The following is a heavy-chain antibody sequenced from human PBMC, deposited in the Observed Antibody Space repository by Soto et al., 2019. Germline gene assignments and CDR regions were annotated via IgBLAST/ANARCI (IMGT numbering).Heavy chain of an antibody. V-gene: IGHV3-30*03. CDR3: ATQLTAYGDFAY. D-gene: IGHD3-10*01. Sequence: QVQLVESGGGVVQPGRSLRLSCAASGFSFSSYGMHWVRQAPGKGLEWVAVISYDGSNKYYADSVKGRFTISRDNSKNALYLQMNSLRAEDTAVYYCATQLTAYGDFAYWGQGTLVTVSS. CDR2: ISYDGSNK. CDR1: GFSFSSYG. J-gene: IGHJ4*02.